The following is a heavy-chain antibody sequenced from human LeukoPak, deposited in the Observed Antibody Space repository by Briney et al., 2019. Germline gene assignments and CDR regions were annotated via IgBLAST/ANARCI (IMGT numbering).Heavy chain of an antibody. CDR3: ARDIRVVGATLYFDF. D-gene: IGHD1-26*01. CDR1: GGSVSGRY. Sequence: SDTLSLICTVSGGSVSGRYWSWIRQPPGKGLEWIGHIHYSGSTNYNAPLKSRVTMSVDTSKNHFSLNLSSVTAADTAVYYCARDIRVVGATLYFDFWGQGTLVTVSS. V-gene: IGHV4-59*02. J-gene: IGHJ4*02. CDR2: IHYSGST.